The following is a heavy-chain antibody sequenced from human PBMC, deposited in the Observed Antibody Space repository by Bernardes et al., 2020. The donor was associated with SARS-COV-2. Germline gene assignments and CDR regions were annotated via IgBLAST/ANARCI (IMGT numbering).Heavy chain of an antibody. Sequence: SETLSLTCAVYGGSFSGYYWSWIRKPPGKGLEWIGEINHIGSTKYIPSLKSRVTISLDTSKNQFSLKLSSVTAADTAVYYCAGYGNSATLVYWGQGTLVTVSS. CDR3: AGYGNSATLVY. CDR1: GGSFSGYY. CDR2: INHIGST. J-gene: IGHJ4*02. V-gene: IGHV4-34*01. D-gene: IGHD3-10*01.